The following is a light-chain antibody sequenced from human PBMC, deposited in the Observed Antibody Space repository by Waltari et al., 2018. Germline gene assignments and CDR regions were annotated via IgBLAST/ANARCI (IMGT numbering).Light chain of an antibody. V-gene: IGLV2-14*01. CDR3: SSQSSNDVVL. CDR1: SNDVGGYNS. Sequence: QSALTQPASVSGSPGQSVTIFCAGTSNDVGGYNSVSWYQEHPGQAPRVIIYDVSDQPSGVSDRFSGSKSGNTASLTISGLQAEDEADYYCSSQSSNDVVLFGGGTKLTVL. J-gene: IGLJ2*01. CDR2: DVS.